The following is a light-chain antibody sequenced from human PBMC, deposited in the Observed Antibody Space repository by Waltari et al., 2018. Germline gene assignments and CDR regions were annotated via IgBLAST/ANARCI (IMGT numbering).Light chain of an antibody. CDR2: ADN. J-gene: IGLJ3*02. CDR1: RSNIGRNG. Sequence: QSVLSQPPSSSGTPGQSVAISCSGSRSNIGRNGATWYQQLPGTAPRLLIYADNQRPSGVPDRFSGSKSGTSHSLAISGLQSEDEADYYCASWDDSLRGHWVFGGGTKLTVL. V-gene: IGLV1-44*01. CDR3: ASWDDSLRGHWV.